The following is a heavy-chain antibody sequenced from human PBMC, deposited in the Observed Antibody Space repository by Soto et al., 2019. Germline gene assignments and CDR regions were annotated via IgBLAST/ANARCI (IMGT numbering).Heavy chain of an antibody. CDR2: ISYDGSNK. CDR3: VRDPQSSGWSYNWYDP. Sequence: GGSLRLSCAASGFTFSSYGMHWVRQAPGKGLEWVAVISYDGSNKYYADSVKGRFTISRDNSKNTLYLQMNTLRAEDTALYYCVRDPQSSGWSYNWYDPWGQGTRVTVSS. J-gene: IGHJ5*02. D-gene: IGHD6-19*01. V-gene: IGHV3-30*03. CDR1: GFTFSSYG.